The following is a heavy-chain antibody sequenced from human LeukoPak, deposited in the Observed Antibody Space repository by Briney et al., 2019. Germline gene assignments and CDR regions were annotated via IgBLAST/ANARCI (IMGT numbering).Heavy chain of an antibody. CDR2: INHSGST. CDR1: GGAFSGYH. CDR3: ARGDTAMVYYFDY. D-gene: IGHD5-18*01. J-gene: IGHJ4*02. Sequence: SETLSLTCAVYGGAFSGYHWIWIRQPPGQGLAWIGEINHSGSTNYNPSLKSRVTISVDTSKNQFSLKLSSVTAADTAVYYCARGDTAMVYYFDYWGQGTLVTVSS. V-gene: IGHV4-34*01.